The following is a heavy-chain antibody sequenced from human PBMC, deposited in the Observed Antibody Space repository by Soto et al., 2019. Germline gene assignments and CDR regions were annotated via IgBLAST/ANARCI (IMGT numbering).Heavy chain of an antibody. D-gene: IGHD3-22*01. Sequence: QVQLQESGPGLVKPSQTLSLTCTVSGGSISDGYYWSWIRQHPGKGLEWIGSISDSGSTSYNPSLKGRLTISVDTSKNQCSLNLRSVTAADTAVYYCARRDRSGFSYWLDTCGQGTLVTVSS. CDR3: ARRDRSGFSYWLDT. V-gene: IGHV4-31*03. CDR1: GGSISDGYY. J-gene: IGHJ5*02. CDR2: ISDSGST.